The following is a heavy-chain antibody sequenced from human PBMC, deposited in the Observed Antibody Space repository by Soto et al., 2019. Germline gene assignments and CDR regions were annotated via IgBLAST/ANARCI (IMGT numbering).Heavy chain of an antibody. D-gene: IGHD5-18*01. CDR2: IYWDDYK. V-gene: IGHV2-5*02. J-gene: IGHJ5*01. CDR3: PGRGYGAHPLDS. CDR1: GFSLSTSGVG. Sequence: QITLKESGPSLVKPTQTLTLTCTFSGFSLSTSGVGVGWFRQPPGKALEWLAVIYWDDYKHYSPSLKSRLTTPKHPPKTRGALKRPNMHPGNTPKYSWPGRGYGAHPLDSGGREP.